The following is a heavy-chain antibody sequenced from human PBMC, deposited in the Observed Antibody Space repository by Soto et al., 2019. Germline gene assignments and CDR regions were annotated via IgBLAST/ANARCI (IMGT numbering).Heavy chain of an antibody. CDR2: IIPIFGPA. V-gene: IGHV1-69*01. Sequence: QVQLVQSGAEVKKPGSSVKVSCKASGGTFSSYTISWVRQAPGQGLEWMGGIIPIFGPANYAQKFQGRVTITADESTSTAYMELSSLRSEDTAVYYCASRPYSSGWHYYFDYWGQGTLVTVFS. J-gene: IGHJ4*02. CDR1: GGTFSSYT. D-gene: IGHD6-19*01. CDR3: ASRPYSSGWHYYFDY.